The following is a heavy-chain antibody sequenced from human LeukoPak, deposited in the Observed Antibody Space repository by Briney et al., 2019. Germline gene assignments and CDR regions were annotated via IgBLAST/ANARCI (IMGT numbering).Heavy chain of an antibody. V-gene: IGHV1-2*02. J-gene: IGHJ3*02. CDR2: INPNSGGT. CDR1: GYTFTGYY. CDR3: ARDLPKIGYVGAFDI. Sequence: ASVKVSCKASGYTFTGYYMHCVRQAPGQGLEWMGWINPNSGGTNYAQKFQGRVTMTRDTSISTAYMELNSLTSDDTAVYYCARDLPKIGYVGAFDIWGQGTMVTVSS. D-gene: IGHD5-12*01.